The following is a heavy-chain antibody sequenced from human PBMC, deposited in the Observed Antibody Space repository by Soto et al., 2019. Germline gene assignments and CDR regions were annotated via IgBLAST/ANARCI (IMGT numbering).Heavy chain of an antibody. V-gene: IGHV1-69*12. J-gene: IGHJ6*02. CDR1: GGTFSSYA. CDR3: ASSVPVRIAAAAHYGMDV. D-gene: IGHD6-13*01. CDR2: IIPIFGTA. Sequence: QVQLVQSGAEVKKPGSSVKVSCKAPGGTFSSYAISWVRQAPGQGLEWMGGIIPIFGTANYAQKFQGRVTITADESTSTAYMELSSLRSEDTAVYYCASSVPVRIAAAAHYGMDVWGQGTTVTVSS.